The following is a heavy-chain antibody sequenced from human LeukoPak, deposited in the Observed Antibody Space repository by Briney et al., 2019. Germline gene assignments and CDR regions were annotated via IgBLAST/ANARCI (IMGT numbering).Heavy chain of an antibody. CDR1: GGSISSYY. V-gene: IGHV4-59*01. Sequence: SETLSLTCTVSGGSISSYYWRWIRQPPGKGLEWIGYIYYSGTTNYNPSLKSPVTISVDTSKNQFSLKLSSVTAADTAVYYCARGVYIASAQYGYWGQGTLVSVSS. D-gene: IGHD6-13*01. J-gene: IGHJ4*02. CDR3: ARGVYIASAQYGY. CDR2: IYYSGTT.